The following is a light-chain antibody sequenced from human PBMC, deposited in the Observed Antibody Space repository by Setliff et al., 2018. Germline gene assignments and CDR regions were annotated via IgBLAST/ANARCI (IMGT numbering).Light chain of an antibody. V-gene: IGLV2-11*01. CDR1: NSDVGGYNY. J-gene: IGLJ1*01. Sequence: QSALAQPAAVSGSPGQSITISCAGTNSDVGGYNYVSWYQQHPNKAPKLMIYDVSKRPSGVPDRFSGSKSGNTASLTISGLQAEDEADYYCCSYAGSYPYGFGTGTKVTVL. CDR3: CSYAGSYPYG. CDR2: DVS.